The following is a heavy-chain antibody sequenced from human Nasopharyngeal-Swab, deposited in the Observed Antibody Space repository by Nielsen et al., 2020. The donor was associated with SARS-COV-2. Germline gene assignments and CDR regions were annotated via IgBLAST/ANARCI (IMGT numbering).Heavy chain of an antibody. J-gene: IGHJ4*02. Sequence: GESLKISCAASGSTFSSYGMHWVRPAPGKGLEWVAVIWYDGSNKYYADSVKGRFTISRDNSKNTLYLQMNSLRAEDTAVYYCARDRTVTTTVYFDYWGQGTLVTVSS. D-gene: IGHD4-17*01. CDR1: GSTFSSYG. V-gene: IGHV3-33*01. CDR3: ARDRTVTTTVYFDY. CDR2: IWYDGSNK.